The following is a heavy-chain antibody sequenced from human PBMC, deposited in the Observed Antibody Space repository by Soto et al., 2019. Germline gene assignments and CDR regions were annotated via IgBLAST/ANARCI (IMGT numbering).Heavy chain of an antibody. J-gene: IGHJ4*02. Sequence: SVKVSCKASGGTFSSYAISWVRQAPGQGLEWMGGIIPIFGTANYAQKFQGRVTITADESTSTAYVELSSLRSEDTAVYYCARVAPVAGTFYFDYWGQGTLVTVPS. D-gene: IGHD6-19*01. V-gene: IGHV1-69*13. CDR3: ARVAPVAGTFYFDY. CDR2: IIPIFGTA. CDR1: GGTFSSYA.